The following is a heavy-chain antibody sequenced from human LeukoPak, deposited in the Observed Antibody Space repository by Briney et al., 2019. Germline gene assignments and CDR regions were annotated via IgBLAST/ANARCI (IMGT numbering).Heavy chain of an antibody. D-gene: IGHD1-7*01. CDR1: GYTFTDYY. CDR3: ARDHWNSRFDY. V-gene: IGHV1-2*02. J-gene: IGHJ4*02. CDR2: INPNSGDT. Sequence: ASVKVSCKASGYTFTDYYMHWVRQAPGQGLEWMGWINPNSGDTNYARKFQGRVTMTRDTSISTAYMELSRLRSDDTAVYYCARDHWNSRFDYWGQGTLVTVSS.